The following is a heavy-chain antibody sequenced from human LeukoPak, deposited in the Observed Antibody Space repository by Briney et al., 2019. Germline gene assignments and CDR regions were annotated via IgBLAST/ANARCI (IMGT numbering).Heavy chain of an antibody. Sequence: GASVKVTCKAYGYTFSSHVISWVRPAPGQGLEWMGWISHYKGNINSAPKLQGRLTMTTDTSTNTAYMELRGLRSDDTAVYYCARDWVRYCSTASCLLQFDSWGQGTLVTVSS. CDR1: GYTFSSHV. CDR3: ARDWVRYCSTASCLLQFDS. J-gene: IGHJ4*02. V-gene: IGHV1-18*01. CDR2: ISHYKGNI. D-gene: IGHD3-16*02.